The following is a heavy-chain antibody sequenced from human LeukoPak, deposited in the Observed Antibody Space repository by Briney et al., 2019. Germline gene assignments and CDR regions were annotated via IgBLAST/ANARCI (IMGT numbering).Heavy chain of an antibody. CDR2: ISYDGSEN. CDR3: AREEGVVITYYYYYYMDV. J-gene: IGHJ6*03. CDR1: RFTFSSYA. D-gene: IGHD3-3*01. V-gene: IGHV3-30*04. Sequence: GGSLRLSCTASRFTFSSYAVHWVRQAPGKGLEWVALISYDGSENYYADSVEGRFTISRDNSKNTLYLQMNSLRAEDTAVYYCAREEGVVITYYYYYYMDVWGKGTTVTVSS.